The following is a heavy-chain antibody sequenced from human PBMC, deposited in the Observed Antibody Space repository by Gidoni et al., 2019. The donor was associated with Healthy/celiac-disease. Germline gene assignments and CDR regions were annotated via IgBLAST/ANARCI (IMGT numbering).Heavy chain of an antibody. V-gene: IGHV4-61*02. CDR2: IYTSGST. D-gene: IGHD3-10*01. CDR3: ASTYYYGSGSYYRNYYYYYGMDV. CDR1: GRPISSGSYY. J-gene: IGHJ6*02. Sequence: QVQLQESGPGLVKPSHTLSLTCTVPGRPISSGSYYWSWIRQPAGKGLERIGRIYTSGSTNYNPSLKSRVTISVDTSKNQFSLKLSSVTAADTAVYYCASTYYYGSGSYYRNYYYYYGMDVWGQGTTVTVSS.